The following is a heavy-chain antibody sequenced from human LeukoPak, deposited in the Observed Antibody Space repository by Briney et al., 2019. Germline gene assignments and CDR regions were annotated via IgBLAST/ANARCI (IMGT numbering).Heavy chain of an antibody. V-gene: IGHV3-30*18. CDR1: GFTFSSYG. Sequence: GGSLRLSCAASGFTFSSYGIHWVRQAPGKGLEWVAVISYDGNDKYYADSVKGRFTISRDDSKNTLYLQTNSLRPEDTAVYYCAKGRDNSVYSYFEYWGQGTLVTVSS. CDR2: ISYDGNDK. D-gene: IGHD3-22*01. CDR3: AKGRDNSVYSYFEY. J-gene: IGHJ4*02.